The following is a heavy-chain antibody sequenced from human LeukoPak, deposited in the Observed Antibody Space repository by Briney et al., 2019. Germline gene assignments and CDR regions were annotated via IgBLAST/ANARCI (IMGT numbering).Heavy chain of an antibody. CDR1: GGSIGWDY. Sequence: SETLSLTCTVSGGSIGWDYWSWIRQSAGKGLEWIGRIYKSGTTNYNPSFRSRVTMSVDTSKNHFSLTLTSVTAADTAVYYCARQGGDGYNHQLDYWGQGTLVTVSS. CDR3: ARQGGDGYNHQLDY. J-gene: IGHJ4*02. D-gene: IGHD5-24*01. CDR2: IYKSGTT. V-gene: IGHV4-4*07.